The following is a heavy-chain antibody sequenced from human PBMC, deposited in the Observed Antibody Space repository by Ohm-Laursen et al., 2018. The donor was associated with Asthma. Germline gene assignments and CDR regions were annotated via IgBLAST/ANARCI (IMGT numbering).Heavy chain of an antibody. V-gene: IGHV3-30-3*01. CDR2: ISYDGSNK. CDR1: GFTFSSYA. J-gene: IGHJ3*02. CDR3: ARAEQLERLGAFDI. Sequence: SLRLSCSASGFTFSSYAMHWVRQAPGKGLEWVAVISYDGSNKYYADSVKGRSTISRDNSKNTLYLQMNSLRAEDTAVYYCARAEQLERLGAFDIWGQGTMVTVSS. D-gene: IGHD1-1*01.